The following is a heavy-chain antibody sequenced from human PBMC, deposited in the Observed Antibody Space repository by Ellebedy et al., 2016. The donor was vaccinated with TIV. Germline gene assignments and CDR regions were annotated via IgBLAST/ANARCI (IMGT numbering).Heavy chain of an antibody. V-gene: IGHV1-46*01. CDR3: AKDTQFDYYGSGSYYNGAFDI. CDR2: INPSGGST. Sequence: AASVKVSCKASGYTFTSYYMHWVRQAPGQGLEWMGIINPSGGSTSYAQKFQGRVTMTRDTSTSTVYMELSSLRSEDTAVYYCAKDTQFDYYGSGSYYNGAFDIWGQGTMVTVSS. J-gene: IGHJ3*02. CDR1: GYTFTSYY. D-gene: IGHD3-10*01.